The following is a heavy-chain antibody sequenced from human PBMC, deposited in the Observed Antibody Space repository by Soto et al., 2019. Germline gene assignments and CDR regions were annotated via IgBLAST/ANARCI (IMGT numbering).Heavy chain of an antibody. D-gene: IGHD1-26*01. CDR2: ISGQIAKT. Sequence: QVQLVQSGPELKKPGASVKVSCKASGYSFHNFGIVWVRQAPGQGLEWMGWISGQIAKTNYAQKFQGKVTMTTDTSTSTAYMELNTLTSYDTAMYYCARGPPSGSFSLTPRYWGQGTLVTVSS. CDR3: ARGPPSGSFSLTPRY. CDR1: GYSFHNFG. J-gene: IGHJ4*02. V-gene: IGHV1-18*04.